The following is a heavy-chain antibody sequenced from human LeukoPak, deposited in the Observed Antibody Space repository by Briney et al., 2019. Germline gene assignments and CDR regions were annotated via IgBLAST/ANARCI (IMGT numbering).Heavy chain of an antibody. CDR1: GFTFSNYG. V-gene: IGHV3-23*01. Sequence: TGGSLRLSCVASGFTFSNYGESWVRQAAGQGLEWVSHVSGGGINSYYADSVKGRFTVSRDNSNNTQYLQMNSLRVDDTALYYCANPLTVTSCVYWGQGTLVSVS. J-gene: IGHJ4*02. CDR3: ANPLTVTSCVY. CDR2: VSGGGINS. D-gene: IGHD4-11*01.